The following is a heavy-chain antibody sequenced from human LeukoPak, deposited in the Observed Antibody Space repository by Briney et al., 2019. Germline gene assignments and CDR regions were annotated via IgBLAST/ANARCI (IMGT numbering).Heavy chain of an antibody. D-gene: IGHD3-22*01. V-gene: IGHV1-2*02. Sequence: ASVKVSCKASGYTFTSYDINWVRQATGQGLEWMGWINPNSGGTNYAQKFQGRVTMTRDTSISTAYMELSRLRSDDTAVYYCARGYDSSGYPSDLGYWGQGTLVTVSS. CDR3: ARGYDSSGYPSDLGY. CDR1: GYTFTSYD. J-gene: IGHJ4*02. CDR2: INPNSGGT.